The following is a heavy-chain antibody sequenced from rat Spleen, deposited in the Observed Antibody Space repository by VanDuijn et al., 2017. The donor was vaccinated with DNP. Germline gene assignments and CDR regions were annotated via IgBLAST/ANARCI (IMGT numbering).Heavy chain of an antibody. Sequence: EVKLVESGGGLVQPGRSLKLSCAASGFTFTNYGMAWVRQTPTKGLEWVASISTGGYIYYRDTVKGRFTISRDDAKSTLYLQMDSLRSEDSATYYCTRQRGDYFDFWGPGTMVTVSS. CDR1: GFTFTNYG. CDR2: ISTGGYI. J-gene: IGHJ1*01. CDR3: TRQRGDYFDF. V-gene: IGHV5-25*01. D-gene: IGHD4-1*01.